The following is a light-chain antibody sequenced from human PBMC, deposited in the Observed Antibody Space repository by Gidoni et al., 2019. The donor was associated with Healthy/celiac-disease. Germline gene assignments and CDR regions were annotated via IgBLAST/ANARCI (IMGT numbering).Light chain of an antibody. Sequence: IQMTQSPSSLSASVGDSVTITCRASQSISSYVNWYQQKPGKAPKLLIYAASSLQRGVPSRFSGSGSGTDFTLTISSLQPEDFATYYCQQSYSTPRTFXPXTKVDIK. CDR3: QQSYSTPRT. V-gene: IGKV1-39*01. CDR2: AAS. CDR1: QSISSY. J-gene: IGKJ3*01.